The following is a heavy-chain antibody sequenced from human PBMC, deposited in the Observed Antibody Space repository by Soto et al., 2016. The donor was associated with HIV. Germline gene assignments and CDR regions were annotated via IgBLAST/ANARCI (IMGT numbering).Heavy chain of an antibody. CDR2: IYTSGST. CDR1: GGSISGGTYY. Sequence: VQLQESGPGLVKPSETLSLTCSVSGGSISGGTYYWTWIRQPAGKGLEWIGRIYTSGSTNYNPSLKSRVTISLDTSKTQFSLKLTSVTAADTAVYYCARDDGRGHGYFDYWGQGTLVTVSS. D-gene: IGHD3-10*01. J-gene: IGHJ4*02. V-gene: IGHV4-61*02. CDR3: ARDDGRGHGYFDY.